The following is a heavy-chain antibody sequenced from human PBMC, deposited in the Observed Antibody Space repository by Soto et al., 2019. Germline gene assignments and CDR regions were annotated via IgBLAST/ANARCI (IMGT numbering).Heavy chain of an antibody. V-gene: IGHV4-39*01. Sequence: QVQLQESGPGLVKPSETLSLTCTVSGGSITTTTYYWGWIRQPPGKGLEWIGSIYYSGNTYYNPSLKTRVTISLDTSNSKCSSTLNSVTAADTAVYYCAKVDYLCGSDRLSWFDPWGQGILVTVSS. CDR1: GGSITTTTYY. CDR3: AKVDYLCGSDRLSWFDP. CDR2: IYYSGNT. J-gene: IGHJ5*02. D-gene: IGHD3-16*02.